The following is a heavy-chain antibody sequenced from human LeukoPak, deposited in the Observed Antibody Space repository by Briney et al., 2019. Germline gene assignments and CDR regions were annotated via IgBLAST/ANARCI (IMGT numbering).Heavy chain of an antibody. D-gene: IGHD5-18*01. CDR2: IIPMSGTV. CDR3: ARETGYAYGRAPLDY. J-gene: IGHJ4*02. Sequence: SVKVSCKASGGTFSTFGISWVRQAPGQGLEWMGGIIPMSGTVNNAQKFQGRVTITADKTTGTAYMELSSLRSDDTAVYYCARETGYAYGRAPLDYWGQGTLVTVSS. CDR1: GGTFSTFG. V-gene: IGHV1-69*06.